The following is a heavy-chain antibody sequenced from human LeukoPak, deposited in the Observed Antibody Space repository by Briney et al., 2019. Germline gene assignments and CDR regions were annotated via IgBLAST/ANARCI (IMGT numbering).Heavy chain of an antibody. CDR2: ISSRSTSI. J-gene: IGHJ4*02. V-gene: IGHV3-21*01. D-gene: IGHD3-3*01. CDR3: ARDYIAYDPLDY. Sequence: PGGSLRLSCAASGITFTTYDMNWVRQAPGKGLEWVSSISSRSTSIYYADSVKGRFTISRDNAKNSLYLQMNSLRAEDTAVYWCARDYIAYDPLDYWGQGTLVTVSS. CDR1: GITFTTYD.